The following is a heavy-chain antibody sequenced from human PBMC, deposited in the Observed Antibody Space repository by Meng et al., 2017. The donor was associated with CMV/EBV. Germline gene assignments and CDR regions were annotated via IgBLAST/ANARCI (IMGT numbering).Heavy chain of an antibody. CDR2: IYYSGST. CDR3: VTWLWFGELSGYYFDY. V-gene: IGHV4-39*07. Sequence: QLQLQEPGPGLVKPSETLSLTCTVSGGSISSSSYYWGWIRQPPGKGLEWIGSIYYSGSTYYNPSLKSRVTISVDTSKNQFSLKLSSVTAADTAVYYCVTWLWFGELSGYYFDYWGQGTLVTVSS. CDR1: GGSISSSSYY. D-gene: IGHD3-10*01. J-gene: IGHJ4*02.